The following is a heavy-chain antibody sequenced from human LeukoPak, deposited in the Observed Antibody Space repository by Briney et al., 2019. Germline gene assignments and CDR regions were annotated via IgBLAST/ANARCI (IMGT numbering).Heavy chain of an antibody. J-gene: IGHJ4*02. CDR3: ARGGDYFDY. Sequence: KPGGSLSLSCAASGFTFSDYYRSWIRKAAGKGLEWVSYISSSGSTIYYADSVKGRLTISRDNANNSLYRQMNSLRAEDTAVYYCARGGDYFDYWGQGTLVTVSS. V-gene: IGHV3-11*01. CDR1: GFTFSDYY. CDR2: ISSSGSTI. D-gene: IGHD1-26*01.